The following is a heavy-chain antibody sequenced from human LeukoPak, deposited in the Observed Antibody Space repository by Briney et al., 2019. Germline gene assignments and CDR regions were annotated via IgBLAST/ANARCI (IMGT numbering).Heavy chain of an antibody. Sequence: PSETLSLTCTVSGGSISSGSYYWSWIRQPAGKGLEWIGRIYTSGSTNYNPSLKSRVTISVDTSKNQFSLKLSSVTAADTAVYYRARGAFDYWGQGTLVTVSS. V-gene: IGHV4-61*02. CDR3: ARGAFDY. CDR2: IYTSGST. CDR1: GGSISSGSYY. J-gene: IGHJ4*02.